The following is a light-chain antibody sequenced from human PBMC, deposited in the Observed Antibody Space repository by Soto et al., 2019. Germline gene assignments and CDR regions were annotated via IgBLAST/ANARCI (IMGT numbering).Light chain of an antibody. CDR3: QQYGTPRT. V-gene: IGKV3-20*01. J-gene: IGKJ1*01. CDR2: GAS. CDR1: QSVSSSY. Sequence: LSPWERATLSCRASQSVSSSYLAWYQQKPGQAPRLLIYGASSRATGIPDRFSGSGSGTDFTLTISKLEPEDFAVYYCQQYGTPRTFGQGTKVDIK.